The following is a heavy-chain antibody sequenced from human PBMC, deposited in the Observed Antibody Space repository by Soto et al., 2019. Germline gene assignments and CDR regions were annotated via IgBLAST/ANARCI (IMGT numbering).Heavy chain of an antibody. J-gene: IGHJ4*02. Sequence: GWSLRLSCAASGFTFSNYAMTWVRQAPGKGLEWVSIISGSGDSTYYADSVKGRFTISRDNSKNTLYLQMNSLRAEDTAVYYCAKRSSGWYYSYWGQGTLVTVSS. CDR1: GFTFSNYA. D-gene: IGHD6-19*01. V-gene: IGHV3-23*01. CDR2: ISGSGDST. CDR3: AKRSSGWYYSY.